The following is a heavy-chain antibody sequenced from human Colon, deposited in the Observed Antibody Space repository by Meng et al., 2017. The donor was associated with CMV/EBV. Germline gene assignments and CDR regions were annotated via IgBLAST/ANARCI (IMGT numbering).Heavy chain of an antibody. V-gene: IGHV1-2*02. CDR1: GYTFTGYY. CDR3: ARDYGSSIIGEAY. Sequence: ASVKVSCKASGYTFTGYYMHWVRQAPGQGLEWMGWINPNSGGTNYAQKFQGRVTMTRDTSISTAYMEVNSLTSDDTAVYFCARDYGSSIIGEAYWGQGTLVTVSS. CDR2: INPNSGGT. J-gene: IGHJ4*02. D-gene: IGHD2-2*01.